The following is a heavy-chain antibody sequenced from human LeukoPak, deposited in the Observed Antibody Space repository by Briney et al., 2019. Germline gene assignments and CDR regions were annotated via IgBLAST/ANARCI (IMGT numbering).Heavy chain of an antibody. CDR1: GGSFNVYH. J-gene: IGHJ4*02. D-gene: IGHD3-10*01. CDR3: ALAVDYSGSGTYVVDY. V-gene: IGHV4-34*01. CDR2: ISHSGST. Sequence: SETLSLTCAVYGGSFNVYHWRWIRQPPGEGLEWIGEISHSGSTNYNPSLMSRVTVSVDTSKKQFSLKLSSVTAADTAVYYCALAVDYSGSGTYVVDYWGQGTLVTVSS.